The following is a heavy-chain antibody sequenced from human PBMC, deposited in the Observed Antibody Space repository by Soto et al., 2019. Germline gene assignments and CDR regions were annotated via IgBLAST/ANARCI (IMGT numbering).Heavy chain of an antibody. CDR3: ATGPRATMVD. J-gene: IGHJ4*02. Sequence: PGGSLRLSCTVSGLIFSNARMNWVRQAPGKGLEWVGHIKTKTDGGTLDYATPVKGRFTISRDDSKNTLYLQMNSLKTDDTAMYYCATGPRATMVDWGQGTLVTVSS. V-gene: IGHV3-15*01. D-gene: IGHD3-10*01. CDR2: IKTKTDGGTL. CDR1: GLIFSNAR.